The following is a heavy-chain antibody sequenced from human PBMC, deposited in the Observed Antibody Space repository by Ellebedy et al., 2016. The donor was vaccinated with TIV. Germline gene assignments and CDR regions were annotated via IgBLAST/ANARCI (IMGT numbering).Heavy chain of an antibody. Sequence: SETLSLXXTVSGGSISSSSYYWGWIRQPPGKGLEWIGSIYYSGSTYYNPSLKSRVTISVDTSKNQFSLELSSVTAADTAVYYCARHSCSSTKCYYYYYGMDVWGQGTTVTVSS. J-gene: IGHJ6*02. CDR1: GGSISSSSYY. CDR2: IYYSGST. CDR3: ARHSCSSTKCYYYYYGMDV. D-gene: IGHD2-2*01. V-gene: IGHV4-39*01.